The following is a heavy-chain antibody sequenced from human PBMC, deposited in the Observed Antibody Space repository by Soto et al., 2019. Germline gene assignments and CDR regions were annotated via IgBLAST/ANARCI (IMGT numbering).Heavy chain of an antibody. V-gene: IGHV1-46*01. D-gene: IGHD2-2*01. CDR2: INPSGGST. CDR3: ARTQDIVVVPAAKGAFGI. CDR1: GYTFTSYY. Sequence: ASVKVSCKASGYTFTSYYMHWVRQAPGQGLEWMGIINPSGGSTSYAQKFQGRVTMTRDTSTSTVYMELSSLRSEDTAVYYCARTQDIVVVPAAKGAFGIWGQGTMVPVSS. J-gene: IGHJ3*02.